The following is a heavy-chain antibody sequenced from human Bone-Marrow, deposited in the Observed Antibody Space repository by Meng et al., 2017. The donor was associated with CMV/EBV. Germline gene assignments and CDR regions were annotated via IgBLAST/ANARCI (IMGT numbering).Heavy chain of an antibody. CDR1: GFSFSDHY. Sequence: GGSLRLSCVVSGFSFSDHYLDWVRQAPGKGLEWVAVISYDGSNKYYADSVKGRFTISRDNSKNTLYLQMNSLRAEDTAVYYCARAPDFWSGYLDYWGQRTLVTVSS. V-gene: IGHV3-30*19. D-gene: IGHD3-3*01. CDR3: ARAPDFWSGYLDY. CDR2: ISYDGSNK. J-gene: IGHJ4*02.